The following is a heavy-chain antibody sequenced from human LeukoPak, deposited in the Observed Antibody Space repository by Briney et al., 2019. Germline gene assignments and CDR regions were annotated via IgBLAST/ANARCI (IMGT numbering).Heavy chain of an antibody. J-gene: IGHJ4*02. CDR2: INQNGSEK. D-gene: IGHD3-22*01. Sequence: GGSLRLSCAASGFSFSSYWMNWVRQAPGKGLEWVANINQNGSEKYYVDSVKGRFTISRDNAKKSLYLQMNSLRAEDTAVYYCARDGPYDSSGYCGYWGQGTLVTVSS. V-gene: IGHV3-7*01. CDR1: GFSFSSYW. CDR3: ARDGPYDSSGYCGY.